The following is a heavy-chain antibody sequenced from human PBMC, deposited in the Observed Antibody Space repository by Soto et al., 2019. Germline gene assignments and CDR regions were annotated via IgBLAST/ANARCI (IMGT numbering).Heavy chain of an antibody. CDR2: INAGNGNT. Sequence: ASVKVSCKASGYTFTSYGIHWVRQAPGQRLEWTGWINAGNGNTKYSEKFQGRVTITRDTSASTAYLELSSLRSEETAVYYCARDPNDSSAYYHPYYYGMDVWGQGTTVTVSS. CDR1: GYTFTSYG. V-gene: IGHV1-3*01. CDR3: ARDPNDSSAYYHPYYYGMDV. J-gene: IGHJ6*02. D-gene: IGHD3-22*01.